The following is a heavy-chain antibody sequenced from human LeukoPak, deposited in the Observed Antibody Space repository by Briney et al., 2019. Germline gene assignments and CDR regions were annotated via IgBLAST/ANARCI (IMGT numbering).Heavy chain of an antibody. CDR1: GGTFSSYA. CDR2: IIPILGIA. CDR3: AIYYGSGGSDSGDY. V-gene: IGHV1-69*04. D-gene: IGHD3-10*01. Sequence: SVKVSCKASGGTFSSYAISWVRQAPGQGLEWMGRIIPILGIANYAQKFQGRVTITADKSTSTAYMELSSLRSEDTAVYYCAIYYGSGGSDSGDYWGQGTLVTVSS. J-gene: IGHJ4*02.